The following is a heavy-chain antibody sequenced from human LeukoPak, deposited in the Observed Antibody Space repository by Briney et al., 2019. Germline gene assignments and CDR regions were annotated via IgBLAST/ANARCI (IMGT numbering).Heavy chain of an antibody. J-gene: IGHJ4*02. CDR1: GYSISSGYY. D-gene: IGHD1/OR15-1a*01. V-gene: IGHV4-38-2*01. CDR2: IYHSGST. Sequence: PSETLSLTCAVSGYSISSGYYWGWIRQPPGKGLEWIGSIYHSGSTYYNPSLKSRVTISVDTSKNQFSLKLSSVTAADTAVYYCARVATDWNNEGYWGQGTLVTVSS. CDR3: ARVATDWNNEGY.